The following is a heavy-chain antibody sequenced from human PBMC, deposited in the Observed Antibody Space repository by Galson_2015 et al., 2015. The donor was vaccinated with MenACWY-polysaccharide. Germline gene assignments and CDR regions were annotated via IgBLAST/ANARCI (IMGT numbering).Heavy chain of an antibody. J-gene: IGHJ4*02. V-gene: IGHV5-51*01. Sequence: QSGAEVKKPGESLKISCKASGYSFPNYWIGWVRQMPGKGLEWMSIIYPGDSDARYSPSFRGQVTISADKSVNTVYLQWSSLKTSDNTISYCARHLSRTQHSSSPDWGQGTLVTVSS. CDR1: GYSFPNYW. CDR2: IYPGDSDA. D-gene: IGHD2-2*01. CDR3: ARHLSRTQHSSSPD.